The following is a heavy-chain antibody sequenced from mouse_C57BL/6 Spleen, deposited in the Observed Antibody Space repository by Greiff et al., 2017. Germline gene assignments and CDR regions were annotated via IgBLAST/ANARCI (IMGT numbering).Heavy chain of an antibody. CDR2: ILPGSGST. CDR3: ARDDGYYVFAY. V-gene: IGHV1-9*01. Sequence: QVQLKESGAELMKPGASVKLSCKATGYTFTGYWIEWVKQRPGHGLEWIGEILPGSGSTNYNEKFKGKATFTADTSSNTAYMQLLSLTTKDSAIYYCARDDGYYVFAYWGQGTLVTVSA. J-gene: IGHJ3*01. CDR1: GYTFTGYW. D-gene: IGHD2-3*01.